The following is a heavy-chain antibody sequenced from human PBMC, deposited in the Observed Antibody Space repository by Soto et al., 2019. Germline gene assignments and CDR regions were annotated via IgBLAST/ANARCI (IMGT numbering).Heavy chain of an antibody. V-gene: IGHV3-72*01. CDR2: TRNKANSYTT. CDR3: ARRGSSGGFDY. CDR1: GFTFSDHY. J-gene: IGHJ4*02. Sequence: PGGSLRLSCAASGFTFSDHYMDWVRQAPGKGLEWVGRTRNKANSYTTEYAASVKGRFTISRDDSKNSLYLQMNSLKTEDTAVYYCARRGSSGGFDYWGQGTLVTVYS. D-gene: IGHD1-26*01.